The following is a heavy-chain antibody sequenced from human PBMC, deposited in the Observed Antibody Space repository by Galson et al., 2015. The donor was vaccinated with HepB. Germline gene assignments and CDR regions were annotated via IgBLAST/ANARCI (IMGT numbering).Heavy chain of an antibody. J-gene: IGHJ4*02. D-gene: IGHD6-6*01. V-gene: IGHV3-30*18. Sequence: SLRLSCAASGFTFSSYGMHWVRQAPGKGLEWVAVISYDGSNKYYADSVKGRFTISRDNSKNTLYLQMNSLRAEDTAVYYCAKDMRRNGQLGYYFDYWGQGTLVTVSS. CDR3: AKDMRRNGQLGYYFDY. CDR1: GFTFSSYG. CDR2: ISYDGSNK.